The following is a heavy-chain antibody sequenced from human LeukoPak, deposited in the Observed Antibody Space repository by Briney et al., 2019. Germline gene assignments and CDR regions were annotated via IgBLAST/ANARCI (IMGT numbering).Heavy chain of an antibody. CDR2: ISGSGGNT. V-gene: IGHV3-23*01. CDR3: ARDFCSGGSCYPDAFDI. CDR1: GFTFSSYA. Sequence: GGSLRLSCAASGFTFSSYATSWVRQSPGKGLEWVSAISGSGGNTYSADSVKGRFTISRDNSKNTLYLQMNSLRAEDTAVYYCARDFCSGGSCYPDAFDIWGQGTMVTVSS. J-gene: IGHJ3*02. D-gene: IGHD2-15*01.